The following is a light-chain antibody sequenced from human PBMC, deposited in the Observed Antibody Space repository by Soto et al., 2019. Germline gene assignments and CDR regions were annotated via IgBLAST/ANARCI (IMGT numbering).Light chain of an antibody. J-gene: IGKJ2*03. CDR2: AAS. CDR3: EQASTFPYS. Sequence: DIQVTQSPSSVSANVGDTVTITCRASQDIRRWLAWYQQKPGKAPNLLISAASNLQSGVPSRFSGRGSGTDFTLTISSLQPEDSATYYCEQASTFPYSFGPGTKVEIK. V-gene: IGKV1-12*01. CDR1: QDIRRW.